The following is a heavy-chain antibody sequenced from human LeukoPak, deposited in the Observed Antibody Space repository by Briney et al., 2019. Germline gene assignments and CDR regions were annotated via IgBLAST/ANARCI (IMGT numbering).Heavy chain of an antibody. J-gene: IGHJ4*02. V-gene: IGHV3-30*04. CDR1: GFTFSSYA. CDR3: AREDMLAPLDY. CDR2: ISYDGSNK. Sequence: GGSLGLSCAASGFTFSSYAMHWVRQAPGKGLEWVAVISYDGSNKYYADSVKGRFTISRDNSKNTLYLQMNSLRAEDTAVYYCAREDMLAPLDYWGQGTLVTVSS. D-gene: IGHD2-8*01.